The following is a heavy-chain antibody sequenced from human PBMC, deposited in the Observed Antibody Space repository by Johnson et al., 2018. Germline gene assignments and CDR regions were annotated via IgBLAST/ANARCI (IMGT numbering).Heavy chain of an antibody. V-gene: IGHV3-30*03. CDR1: GFTFSNYG. J-gene: IGHJ6*03. Sequence: QVQLVQSGGGVVQPGRSLRLSCAASGFTFSNYGMQWVRQAPGKGLEWVAVISYDGSNKYYADSVKGRFTISRDNSKNTLYLQMNSLRAEDTAVYYCARDTRGNSWAYYMDVGGKGTTVTVSS. D-gene: IGHD4-23*01. CDR3: ARDTRGNSWAYYMDV. CDR2: ISYDGSNK.